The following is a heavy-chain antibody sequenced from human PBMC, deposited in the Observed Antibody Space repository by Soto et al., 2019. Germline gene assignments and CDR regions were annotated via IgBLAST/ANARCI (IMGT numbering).Heavy chain of an antibody. CDR2: INHSGST. V-gene: IGHV4-34*01. Sequence: SETLSLTCAVYGGSFSGYYWSWIRQPPGKGLEWIGEINHSGSTNYNPSLKSRVTISVDTSKNQFSLKLSSVTAADTAVYYCARVRLRYVVVPAAIDYWGQGTLVTVSS. CDR3: ARVRLRYVVVPAAIDY. CDR1: GGSFSGYY. J-gene: IGHJ4*02. D-gene: IGHD2-2*01.